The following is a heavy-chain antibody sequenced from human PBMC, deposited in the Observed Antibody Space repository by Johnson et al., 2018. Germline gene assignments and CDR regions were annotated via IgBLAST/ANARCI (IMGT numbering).Heavy chain of an antibody. CDR1: GGSISSSSYF. Sequence: QVQLQESGPGLVKPSETLSLSCTVSGGSISSSSYFWGWIRQPPGKGLEWIGTIYYSGSTYYNTSLKSRVTISVDTSKNQFSLNLSSVTAADTAVYYCARVTTSKHAFDIWGQGTMVTVPS. CDR3: ARVTTSKHAFDI. D-gene: IGHD1-1*01. CDR2: IYYSGST. J-gene: IGHJ3*02. V-gene: IGHV4-39*07.